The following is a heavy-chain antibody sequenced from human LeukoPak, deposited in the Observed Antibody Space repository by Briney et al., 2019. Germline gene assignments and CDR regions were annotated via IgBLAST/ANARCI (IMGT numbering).Heavy chain of an antibody. Sequence: GESLKISCKGSGYKFTTYWIGWVRQMPGKGLEWMGIIYPGDSDTRYSPSFQGQVTISADRSISTAYLQWSRLKAPDTAMYYCARAAVVVTATDAFGIWGQGTMVTVSS. D-gene: IGHD2-21*02. CDR1: GYKFTTYW. V-gene: IGHV5-51*01. CDR2: IYPGDSDT. CDR3: ARAAVVVTATDAFGI. J-gene: IGHJ3*02.